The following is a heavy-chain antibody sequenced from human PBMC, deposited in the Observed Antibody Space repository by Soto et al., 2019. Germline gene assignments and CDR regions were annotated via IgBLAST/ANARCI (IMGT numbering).Heavy chain of an antibody. CDR3: ARDLAVGWFDP. Sequence: QVQLVQSGAEVKKPGASVKVSCKTSGYTFRSYSISWVRQAPGQGLEWMGSINVYNGNKKYAQNLQGRVTMTTDTSTSTAYMELRSLRSDDTAVYYCARDLAVGWFDPWGQGTLVTVSS. V-gene: IGHV1-18*01. J-gene: IGHJ5*02. CDR1: GYTFRSYS. CDR2: INVYNGNK. D-gene: IGHD2-2*01.